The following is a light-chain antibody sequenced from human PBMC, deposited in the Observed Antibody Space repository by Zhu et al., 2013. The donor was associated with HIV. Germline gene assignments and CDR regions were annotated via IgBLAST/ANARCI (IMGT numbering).Light chain of an antibody. V-gene: IGKV3-11*01. CDR3: QQYNNWPIT. CDR1: QSVTTY. CDR2: DAS. J-gene: IGKJ5*01. Sequence: EIVLTQSPATLSLSPGERATLSCRASQSVTTYLAWYQQKPGQAPRLLIYDASNRATGIPARFSGSGSGTEFTLTISSLQSEDFAFYYCQQYNNWPITFGQGARLQIK.